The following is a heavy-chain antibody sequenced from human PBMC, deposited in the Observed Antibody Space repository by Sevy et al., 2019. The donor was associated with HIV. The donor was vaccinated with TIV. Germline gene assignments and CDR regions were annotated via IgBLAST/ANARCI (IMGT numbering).Heavy chain of an antibody. CDR3: GRLTQYYYDSSGYSYYYYGMDV. J-gene: IGHJ6*02. CDR2: IYYSGST. Sequence: SETLSLTCTVSGGSISSYYWSWIRQPPGKGLEWIGYIYYSGSTNYNPSLKSRVTISVDTSNNQFSLKLSSVTASDTAVYYCGRLTQYYYDSSGYSYYYYGMDVWGQGTTVTVSS. V-gene: IGHV4-59*01. D-gene: IGHD3-22*01. CDR1: GGSISSYY.